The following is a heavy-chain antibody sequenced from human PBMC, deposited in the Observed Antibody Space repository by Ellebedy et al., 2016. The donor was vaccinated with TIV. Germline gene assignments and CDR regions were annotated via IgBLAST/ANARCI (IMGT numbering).Heavy chain of an antibody. V-gene: IGHV1-18*04. CDR2: LSSYNGNT. CDR1: GYTFTRYG. D-gene: IGHD3-16*01. Sequence: AASVKVSCKASGYTFTRYGPSWVRHASGRGLEWMGWLSSYNGNTKYAQTFQGRVTMTTDTSTSTTYRELRGRRSDDTALYYCARIGGGVSVNSLDVWGQGTIVTVSS. J-gene: IGHJ3*01. CDR3: ARIGGGVSVNSLDV.